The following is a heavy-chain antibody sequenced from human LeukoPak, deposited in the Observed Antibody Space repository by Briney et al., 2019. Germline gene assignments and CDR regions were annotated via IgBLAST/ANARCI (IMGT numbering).Heavy chain of an antibody. Sequence: ASVKVSCKASGYTFIGHYMHWVRKTPGQGLEWMGWINFNSGGTKYAQKFQGSVITTRDTSISTAYMELSRLKSDDTAVYYCARGRVHAWSDAFDIWGQGTTVPVSS. CDR3: ARGRVHAWSDAFDI. CDR1: GYTFIGHY. D-gene: IGHD1-1*01. V-gene: IGHV1-2*02. J-gene: IGHJ3*02. CDR2: INFNSGGT.